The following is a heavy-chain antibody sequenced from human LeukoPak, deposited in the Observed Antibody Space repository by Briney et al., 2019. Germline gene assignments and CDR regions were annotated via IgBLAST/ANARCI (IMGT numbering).Heavy chain of an antibody. D-gene: IGHD5-24*01. V-gene: IGHV3-23*01. CDR3: AKEGDGYKEFDY. J-gene: IGHJ4*02. Sequence: GGSLRLSCAASGFTFSDYYMSWVRQAPGKGLEWVSAISGSGGSTYYADSVKGRFTISRDNSKNTLYLQMNSLRAEDTAVYYCAKEGDGYKEFDYWGQGTLVTVSS. CDR1: GFTFSDYY. CDR2: ISGSGGST.